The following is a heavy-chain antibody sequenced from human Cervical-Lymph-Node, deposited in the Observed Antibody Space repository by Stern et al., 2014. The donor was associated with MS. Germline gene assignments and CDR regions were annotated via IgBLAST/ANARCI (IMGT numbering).Heavy chain of an antibody. J-gene: IGHJ4*02. CDR3: ARDEPCGGDCYTMPDY. Sequence: QLVQSGAEVKKPGASVKVSCKASGYTFTSYAMHWVRQAPGQRLEWMGWINAGNGNTKYSQKFQGRVTITRDTSASTAYMELSSLRSEDTAVYYCARDEPCGGDCYTMPDYWGQGTLVTVSS. CDR1: GYTFTSYA. V-gene: IGHV1-3*01. CDR2: INAGNGNT. D-gene: IGHD2-21*02.